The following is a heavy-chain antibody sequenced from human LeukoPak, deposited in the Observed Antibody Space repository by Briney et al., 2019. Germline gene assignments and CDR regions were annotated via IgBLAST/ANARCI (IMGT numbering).Heavy chain of an antibody. J-gene: IGHJ5*02. D-gene: IGHD6-13*01. CDR3: APLPGYSSSSNWFDP. V-gene: IGHV1-8*03. CDR1: GYTFTSYD. Sequence: GASVKVSCKASGYTFTSYDINWVRRATGQGLEWMGWMNPNSGSTGYAQKFQGRVTITRNTSISTAYMELSSLRSEDTAVYYCAPLPGYSSSSNWFDPWGQGTLVTVSS. CDR2: MNPNSGST.